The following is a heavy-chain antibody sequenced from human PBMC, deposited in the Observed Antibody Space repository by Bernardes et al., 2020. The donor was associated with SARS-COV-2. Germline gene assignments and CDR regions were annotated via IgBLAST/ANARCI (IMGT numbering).Heavy chain of an antibody. CDR3: VRGRNDLDY. V-gene: IGHV3-74*01. CDR2: INSDGSPT. Sequence: GGSLRLCCVASGFTFSTKWMHWVRQAPGKGLVWVSRINSDGSPTDYADSVKGRFTISRDNAKNTLYLQMNSLRAEDTAVYYCVRGRNDLDYWGQGTLVTVSS. J-gene: IGHJ4*02. CDR1: GFTFSTKW. D-gene: IGHD1-1*01.